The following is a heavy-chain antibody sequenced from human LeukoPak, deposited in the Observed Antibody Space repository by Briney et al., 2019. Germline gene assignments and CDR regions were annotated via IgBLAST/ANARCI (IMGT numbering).Heavy chain of an antibody. D-gene: IGHD6-19*01. CDR3: AKAFRKQWLVEAPHRHAFDI. Sequence: GGSLRLSCAASGFTFSSYVMHWVRQAPGKGLEWVAIISYDGSNEYYADSVKGRFTISRDNSKNTLYLQMNSLRAEDTAVYYCAKAFRKQWLVEAPHRHAFDIWGQGTMVTVSS. CDR1: GFTFSSYV. CDR2: ISYDGSNE. V-gene: IGHV3-30*04. J-gene: IGHJ3*02.